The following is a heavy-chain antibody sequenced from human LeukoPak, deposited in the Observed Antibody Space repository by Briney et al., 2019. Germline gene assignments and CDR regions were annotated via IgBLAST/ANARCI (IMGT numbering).Heavy chain of an antibody. J-gene: IGHJ4*02. CDR3: ARGSVLRTDLDY. D-gene: IGHD2/OR15-2a*01. CDR1: GGSISSGGYY. CDR2: IYYSGST. Sequence: PSQTLSLTCTVSGGSISSGGYYWSWIRPHPGKGLEWIGYIYYSGSTYYNPSLKSRVTISVDTSKNQFSLKLSSVTAADTAVYYCARGSVLRTDLDYWGQGTLVTVTS. V-gene: IGHV4-31*03.